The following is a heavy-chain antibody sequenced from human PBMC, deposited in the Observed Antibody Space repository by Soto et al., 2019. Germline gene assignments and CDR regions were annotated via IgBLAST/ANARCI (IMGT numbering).Heavy chain of an antibody. V-gene: IGHV3-33*01. D-gene: IGHD3-3*01. CDR2: IWYDGSNK. CDR1: GFTFSSYG. Sequence: GGSLRLSCAASGFTFSSYGMHWVRQAPGKGLEWVAVIWYDGSNKYYADSVKGRFTISRDNSKNTLYLQMNSLRAEDTAVYYCARSYDFWSGYPETTYYYGMDVWGQGTTVTVSS. CDR3: ARSYDFWSGYPETTYYYGMDV. J-gene: IGHJ6*02.